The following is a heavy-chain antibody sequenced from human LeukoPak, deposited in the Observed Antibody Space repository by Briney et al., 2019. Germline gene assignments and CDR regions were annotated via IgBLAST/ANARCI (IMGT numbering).Heavy chain of an antibody. CDR3: AREHSTPDYSYCYMDV. V-gene: IGHV3-30*04. J-gene: IGHJ6*03. D-gene: IGHD6-13*01. CDR1: GFTFSSYA. CDR2: ISYDGSNK. Sequence: PGGSLRLSCAASGFTFSSYAMHWVRQAPGKGLEWVAVISYDGSNKKYADSVKGRFTISRDNAKSSLFLQMNSLRAEDTAVYYCAREHSTPDYSYCYMDVWGKGTTVTVSS.